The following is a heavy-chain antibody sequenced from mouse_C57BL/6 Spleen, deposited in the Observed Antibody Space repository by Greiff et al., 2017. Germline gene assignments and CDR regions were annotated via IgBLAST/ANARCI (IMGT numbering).Heavy chain of an antibody. CDR3: ARSTMVTTDGMDD. D-gene: IGHD2-2*01. Sequence: EVNVVESGGGLVKPGGSLKLSCAASGFTFSSYAMSWVRQTPEKRLGWVATISAGGSYTYYPDNVKGRFTISRDNAKNNLYLQMSHLKSEDTAMYYCARSTMVTTDGMDDWGQGTSGTVSS. CDR2: ISAGGSYT. V-gene: IGHV5-4*03. J-gene: IGHJ4*01. CDR1: GFTFSSYA.